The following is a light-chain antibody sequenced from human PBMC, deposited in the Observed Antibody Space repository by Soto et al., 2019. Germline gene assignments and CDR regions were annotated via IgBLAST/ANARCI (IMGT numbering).Light chain of an antibody. J-gene: IGKJ2*01. Sequence: EVVLTQSPGTLSLSPGERATLSCRGSPSINNNYLAWYQQRPGQAPRLLIYGSSDRATGIPDRFSGSGSGTDVTLTISRLEPEDFAVYYCHQYGSSPPYTFGKGTKLEI. V-gene: IGKV3-20*01. CDR3: HQYGSSPPYT. CDR1: PSINNNY. CDR2: GSS.